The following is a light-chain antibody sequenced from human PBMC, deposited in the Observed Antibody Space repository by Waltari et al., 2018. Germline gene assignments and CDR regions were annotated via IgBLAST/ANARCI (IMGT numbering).Light chain of an antibody. V-gene: IGLV2-14*03. CDR1: SSDICTYNY. Sequence: QSALTQPASVSGSPGQSITMSCTGTSSDICTYNYVSWYQQPPGKAPQLMIYDGRNRPAGVSNRFSGSKSGITASLTISGLRAEDEADYYCSSYSDSSTLVVFGGGTKLTVL. CDR2: DGR. J-gene: IGLJ3*02. CDR3: SSYSDSSTLVV.